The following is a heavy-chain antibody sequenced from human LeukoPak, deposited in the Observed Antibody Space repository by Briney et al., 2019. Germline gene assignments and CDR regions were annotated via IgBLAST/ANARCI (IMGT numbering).Heavy chain of an antibody. V-gene: IGHV1-2*04. Sequence: ASVKVSCKSSGYTFTGYYMHWVRQAPGQGLEWMGWINPNSGGTNYAQKFQGWVTMTRDTSISTAYMELSRLRSDDTAVYYCARTYSSGWYYFDYWGQGTLVTVSS. CDR2: INPNSGGT. CDR3: ARTYSSGWYYFDY. CDR1: GYTFTGYY. D-gene: IGHD6-19*01. J-gene: IGHJ4*02.